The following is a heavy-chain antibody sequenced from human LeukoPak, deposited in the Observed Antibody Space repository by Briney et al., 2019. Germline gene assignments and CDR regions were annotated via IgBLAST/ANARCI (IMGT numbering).Heavy chain of an antibody. CDR3: ASARRDGNTGLAFDI. J-gene: IGHJ3*02. Sequence: PGGSLRLSCAGSGFNFGNYWMSWVRQTPGKGLEWVANIKQDGNEKFYVDSVRGRFNIFRENAKNSLYLQMNSLRAEDTAVYYCASARRDGNTGLAFDIWGQGTMVTVSS. CDR1: GFNFGNYW. D-gene: IGHD5-24*01. V-gene: IGHV3-7*01. CDR2: IKQDGNEK.